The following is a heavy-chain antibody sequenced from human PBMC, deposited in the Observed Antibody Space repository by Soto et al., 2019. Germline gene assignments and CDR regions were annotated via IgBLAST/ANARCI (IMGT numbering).Heavy chain of an antibody. CDR1: GYTFTSYD. V-gene: IGHV1-8*01. Sequence: QVQLVQSGAEVKKPGASVKVSCKASGYTFTSYDINWVRQATGQGLEWMGWMNPNSGNTGHAQKFQGRVTMTRYTTXXTVYMERSSLRPEDTAVYFCASGRYHSTGYYAFDFWGQGTLGTVSS. J-gene: IGHJ4*02. D-gene: IGHD3-16*01. CDR3: ASGRYHSTGYYAFDF. CDR2: MNPNSGNT.